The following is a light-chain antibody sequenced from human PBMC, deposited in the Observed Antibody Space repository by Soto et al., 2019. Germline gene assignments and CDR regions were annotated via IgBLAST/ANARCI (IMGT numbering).Light chain of an antibody. CDR2: SAS. CDR1: QDINVY. V-gene: IGKV1-39*01. Sequence: DIQMTQSPSSVSASVGDTVTITCRASQDINVYLNWYQQKPGEVPKLIIYSASSLHSGVPSRFTGSGSETDFTLTIRSLQPEDFATYYCQQSYSTTITFGQGTRLEI. CDR3: QQSYSTTIT. J-gene: IGKJ5*01.